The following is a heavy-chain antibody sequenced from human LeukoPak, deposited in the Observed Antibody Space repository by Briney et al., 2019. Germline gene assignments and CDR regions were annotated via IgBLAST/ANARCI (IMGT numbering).Heavy chain of an antibody. CDR3: ARDRGGPQDY. V-gene: IGHV4-34*01. J-gene: IGHJ4*02. CDR1: GGSFSGYY. CDR2: INHSGST. Sequence: PSETLSLTCAVYGGSFSGYYWSWIRQPPGKGLEWIGEINHSGSTNYNPSLKSRVTISVDTSKNQFSLKLSSVTAADTAVYYCARDRGGPQDYWGQGTLVTVSS. D-gene: IGHD3-10*01.